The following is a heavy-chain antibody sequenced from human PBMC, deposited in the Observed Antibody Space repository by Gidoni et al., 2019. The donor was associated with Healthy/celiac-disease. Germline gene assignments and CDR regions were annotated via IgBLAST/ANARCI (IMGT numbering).Heavy chain of an antibody. CDR1: GFPFDDYA. J-gene: IGHJ4*02. CDR3: AKAHGGWDRYYFDD. CDR2: ISWNSGSI. D-gene: IGHD6-19*01. Sequence: EVQLVASGVGLVPPGRSLRLSCSASGFPFDDYAMHWVRQAPGKGLEWVAGISWNSGSIGYADSGKGRFTISRDNAKNALYLQMNSRRAEDTDLYYCAKAHGGWDRYYFDDWGQGTLVTVSS. V-gene: IGHV3-9*01.